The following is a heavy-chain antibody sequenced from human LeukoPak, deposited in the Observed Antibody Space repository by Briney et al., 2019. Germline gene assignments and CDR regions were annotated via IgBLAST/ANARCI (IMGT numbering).Heavy chain of an antibody. CDR2: IYYSGST. V-gene: IGHV4-61*01. D-gene: IGHD3-10*01. Sequence: PPETLSLTRTVSGGSVSSGSYYWSWIRQPPGKGLEWIGYIYYSGSTNYNPSLKSRVTISVDTSKNQFSLKLSSVTAADTAVYYCARGQKIPRGGFDYWGQGTLVTVSS. CDR3: ARGQKIPRGGFDY. CDR1: GGSVSSGSYY. J-gene: IGHJ4*02.